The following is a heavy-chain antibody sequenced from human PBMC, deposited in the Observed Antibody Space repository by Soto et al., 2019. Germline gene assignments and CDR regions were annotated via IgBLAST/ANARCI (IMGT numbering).Heavy chain of an antibody. Sequence: EVQLVESGGGLVKPGGSLRLSCAASGFTFSNVWMSWVRQAPGKGLEWVGRIKSKTDGGTTDYAAPVKGRFTISRDDSIKTVYLQMNSLNTVDSAVYYCATLNYDFWNAVSPNAPGGQGTLVTVSS. CDR2: IKSKTDGGTT. CDR3: ATLNYDFWNAVSPNAP. CDR1: GFTFSNVW. J-gene: IGHJ5*02. D-gene: IGHD3-3*01. V-gene: IGHV3-15*01.